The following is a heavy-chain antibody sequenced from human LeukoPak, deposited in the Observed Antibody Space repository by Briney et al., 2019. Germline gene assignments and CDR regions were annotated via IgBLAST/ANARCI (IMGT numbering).Heavy chain of an antibody. Sequence: SETLSLTCTVSGGSISSSSYYWGWIRQSPGKGLEWIGSIYYSGSTYYNPSLKRRVTISVDTSKNQFSLRLSSVTAADTAVYYCARQPTYYYYYMDVWGKGTTVTVSS. J-gene: IGHJ6*03. V-gene: IGHV4-39*01. CDR1: GGSISSSSYY. D-gene: IGHD1-1*01. CDR3: ARQPTYYYYYMDV. CDR2: IYYSGST.